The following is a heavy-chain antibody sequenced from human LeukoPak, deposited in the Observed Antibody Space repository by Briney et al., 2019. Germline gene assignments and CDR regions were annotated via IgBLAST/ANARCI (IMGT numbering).Heavy chain of an antibody. CDR1: GFTFNPYW. D-gene: IGHD3-22*01. J-gene: IGHJ1*01. V-gene: IGHV3-74*01. CDR2: IKSDGGT. CDR3: ARAPSEIGGYYPEYFRH. Sequence: GGSLRLSCAASGFTFNPYWMHWVRQAPAKARVWVSRIKSDGGTNYADSVKGPFTISRDTAKKTVSLQMNSLRPEDTGVYYCARAPSEIGGYYPEYFRHWGQGTLVTVSS.